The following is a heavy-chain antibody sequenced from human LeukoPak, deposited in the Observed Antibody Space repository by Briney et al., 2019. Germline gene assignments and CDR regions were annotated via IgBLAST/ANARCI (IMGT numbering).Heavy chain of an antibody. J-gene: IGHJ5*02. CDR1: RGTFSSYA. D-gene: IGHD3-22*01. Sequence: SVKVSCKASRGTFSSYAISWVRQAPGQGLEWMGRIIPIFGTANYAQKFQGRVTITTDESTSTAYMELSSLRSEDTAVYYCARDSPYYYDSSPNWFDPWGQGTLVTVSS. V-gene: IGHV1-69*05. CDR2: IIPIFGTA. CDR3: ARDSPYYYDSSPNWFDP.